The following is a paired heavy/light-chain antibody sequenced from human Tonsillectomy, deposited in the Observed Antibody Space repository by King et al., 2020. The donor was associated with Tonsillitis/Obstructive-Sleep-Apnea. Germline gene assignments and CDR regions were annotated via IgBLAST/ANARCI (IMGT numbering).Heavy chain of an antibody. CDR2: IYYGGST. Sequence: QVQLQESGPGLVKPSETLSLTCTVSGGSINSYYWSWIRQPPGKGLEWIGHIYYGGSTKYNPSLKSRVTISIDTSKNRFSLKLSSVTAADTAVYYCAILQLELPTYYYYYMDVWGKGTTVTVSS. CDR1: GGSINSYY. CDR3: AILQLELPTYYYYYMDV. J-gene: IGHJ6*03. D-gene: IGHD5-18*01. V-gene: IGHV4-59*01.
Light chain of an antibody. V-gene: IGKV3-20*01. CDR1: ESVRGGN. CDR3: QQYGSSPIT. J-gene: IGKJ5*01. Sequence: EIVLTQSPGSLSLSPGERATLSCRASESVRGGNLAWYQQKPGQAPRLLIYAASSRATGIPDRFSGSGSGTDFTLTISRLEPEDFTVYYCQQYGSSPITFGQGTRLEI. CDR2: AAS.